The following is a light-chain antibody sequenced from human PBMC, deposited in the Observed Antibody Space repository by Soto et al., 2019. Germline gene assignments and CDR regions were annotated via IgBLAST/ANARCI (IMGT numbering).Light chain of an antibody. J-gene: IGLJ1*01. CDR1: SSDVGGYNY. CDR3: SSYAGSSKYV. V-gene: IGLV2-8*01. Sequence: QSALTQPPSASGSPGQSVTISCTGTSSDVGGYNYVSWYQQHPGKAPKFMIYDVSKRPSGVPDRFSGSKSGNTASLTVSGLQADDEADYYCSSYAGSSKYVFGTGTKLTVL. CDR2: DVS.